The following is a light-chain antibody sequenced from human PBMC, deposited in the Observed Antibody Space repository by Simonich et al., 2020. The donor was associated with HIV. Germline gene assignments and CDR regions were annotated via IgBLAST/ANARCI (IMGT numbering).Light chain of an antibody. Sequence: DIVMTQSPDSLALSLCERATIDCKSGHSVICGSNKKYYLAWYRQKPGQPPKLLIYWDSSRESGVPDRFSGSGSGTDFTLTISSLEAEDVAVYYCQQYCTTPYTFGQGTKLEIK. J-gene: IGKJ2*01. CDR1: HSVICGSNKKYY. CDR2: WDS. CDR3: QQYCTTPYT. V-gene: IGKV4-1*01.